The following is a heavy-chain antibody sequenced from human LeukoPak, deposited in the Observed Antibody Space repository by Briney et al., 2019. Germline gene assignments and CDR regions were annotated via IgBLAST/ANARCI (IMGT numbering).Heavy chain of an antibody. CDR2: INPSGGST. CDR1: GYTFTSYY. Sequence: ASVKVSCKASGYTFTSYYMHWVRQAPGQGLEWMGIINPSGGSTSYAQKFQGRVTMTRDISTSTVYMELSSLRSEDTAVYYCARDLANYDFWSGYPYFLFDYWGQGTLVTVSS. J-gene: IGHJ4*02. D-gene: IGHD3-3*01. V-gene: IGHV1-46*01. CDR3: ARDLANYDFWSGYPYFLFDY.